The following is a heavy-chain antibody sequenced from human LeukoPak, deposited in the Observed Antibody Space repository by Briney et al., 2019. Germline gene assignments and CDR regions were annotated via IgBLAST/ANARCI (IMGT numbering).Heavy chain of an antibody. J-gene: IGHJ4*02. CDR2: MNSDGSIT. CDR3: ARARSFRFDY. CDR1: GFTFSNSW. Sequence: QTGGSLRLSCAASGFTFSNSWMHWVRQVPGKGLLWVSRMNSDGSITNYADSVKGRFTISRDNARNTLYLQIHTLTVEDTAVYYCARARSFRFDYWGQGTLVTVSS. V-gene: IGHV3-74*01. D-gene: IGHD2-21*01.